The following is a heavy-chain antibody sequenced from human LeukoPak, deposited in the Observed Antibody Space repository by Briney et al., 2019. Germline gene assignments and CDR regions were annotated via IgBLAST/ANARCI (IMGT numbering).Heavy chain of an antibody. V-gene: IGHV1-2*06. CDR2: LNPNTGHA. Sequence: GASVKVSCKVVAYDFTGYYIHWVRQAPGQGPEWMGRLNPNTGHAVYAFKFQGRVTITRDTSSSTAYMEVTRLTSDDTALYYCAKDRDGADRIILWGQGXLVXVSS. CDR1: AYDFTGYY. D-gene: IGHD5-24*01. CDR3: AKDRDGADRIIL. J-gene: IGHJ4*02.